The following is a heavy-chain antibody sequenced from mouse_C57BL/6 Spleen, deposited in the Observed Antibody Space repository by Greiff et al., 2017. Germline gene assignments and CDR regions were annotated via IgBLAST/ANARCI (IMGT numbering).Heavy chain of an antibody. D-gene: IGHD2-3*01. CDR3: ARTGDGYSGYYAMDY. V-gene: IGHV1-53*01. Sequence: QVHVKQPGTELVKPGASVKLSCKASGYTFTSYWMHWVKQRPGQGLEWIGNINPSNGGTNYNEKFKSKATLTVDKSSSTAYMQLSSLTSEDSAVYYCARTGDGYSGYYAMDYWGQGTSVTVSS. CDR2: INPSNGGT. J-gene: IGHJ4*01. CDR1: GYTFTSYW.